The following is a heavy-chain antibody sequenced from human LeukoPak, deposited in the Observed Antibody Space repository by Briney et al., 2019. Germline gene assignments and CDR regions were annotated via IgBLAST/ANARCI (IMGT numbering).Heavy chain of an antibody. CDR2: IYYSGST. J-gene: IGHJ4*02. Sequence: KPSETLSLTCTVSGGSISSYYWSWIRQPPGKGLEWIGYIYYSGSTNYNPSLKSRVTISVDTSKNQFSLKLSSVTAADTAVYYCARHLESSGWYVSHFDYWGQGTLVTVSS. CDR3: ARHLESSGWYVSHFDY. V-gene: IGHV4-59*08. D-gene: IGHD6-19*01. CDR1: GGSISSYY.